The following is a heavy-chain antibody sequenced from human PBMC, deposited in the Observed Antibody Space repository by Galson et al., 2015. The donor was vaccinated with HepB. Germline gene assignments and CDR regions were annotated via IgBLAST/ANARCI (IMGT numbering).Heavy chain of an antibody. CDR3: ARDVVVPAAYYYYYMDV. CDR1: GFTFSSYS. D-gene: IGHD2-2*01. V-gene: IGHV3-21*01. J-gene: IGHJ6*03. CDR2: ISSSSSYI. Sequence: SLRLSCAASGFTFSSYSMNRVRQAPGKGLEWVSSISSSSSYIYYADSVKGRFTISRDNAKNSLYLQMNSLRAEDTAVYYCARDVVVPAAYYYYYMDVWGKGTTVTVSS.